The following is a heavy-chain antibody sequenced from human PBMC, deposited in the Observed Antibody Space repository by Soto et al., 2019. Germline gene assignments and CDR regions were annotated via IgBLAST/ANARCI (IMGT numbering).Heavy chain of an antibody. CDR1: GFTFTNYH. D-gene: IGHD2-8*01. V-gene: IGHV3-74*01. CDR2: INPDGSYT. CDR3: AKMAAPPR. Sequence: GGSLRLSCAASGFTFTNYHMHWVRQPPGKGLVWVSHINPDGSYTSYADSVKGRFTISRDNAKDTLYLQMNSLRAEDTAVYYCAKMAAPPRWGQGTLVTVSS. J-gene: IGHJ4*02.